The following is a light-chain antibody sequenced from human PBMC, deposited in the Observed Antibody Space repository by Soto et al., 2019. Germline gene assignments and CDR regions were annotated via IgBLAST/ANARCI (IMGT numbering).Light chain of an antibody. J-gene: IGKJ5*01. CDR3: QQSYSTLSIT. CDR1: ESISRH. V-gene: IGKV1-39*01. CDR2: AAS. Sequence: DLQMTQSPSSLSASVGDRVTITCRASESISRHLNWYQQKPGKAPNLLIYAASSLQNGVPSRFSGRGSGTDFTLTISNLQPEDFATYYCQQSYSTLSITFGQGTRLEIK.